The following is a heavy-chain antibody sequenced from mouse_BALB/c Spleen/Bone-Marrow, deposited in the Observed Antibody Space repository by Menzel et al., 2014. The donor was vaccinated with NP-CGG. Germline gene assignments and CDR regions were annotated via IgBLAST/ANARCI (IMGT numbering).Heavy chain of an antibody. CDR1: GYAFTNYL. CDR2: INPGSGGT. Sequence: QVQLQQFGPELVRPGTSVKVSCEASGYAFTNYLMERIKQRPGQGLEWIGVINPGSGGTNYNEKFKGKATLTADKSSSTAYMQLSSLTSDDSAVYFCARRIYYAMGYWGQGTTLTVSS. CDR3: ARRIYYAMGY. D-gene: IGHD2-1*01. J-gene: IGHJ2*01. V-gene: IGHV1-54*01.